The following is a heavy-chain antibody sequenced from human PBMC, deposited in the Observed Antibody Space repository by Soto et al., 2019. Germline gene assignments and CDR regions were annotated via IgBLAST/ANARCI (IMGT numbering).Heavy chain of an antibody. D-gene: IGHD2-2*01. J-gene: IGHJ5*02. CDR2: IKSKTDGGTT. CDR3: TTDYVVVVPAASIIVATPPGVNWFDP. V-gene: IGHV3-15*01. Sequence: EVQLVESGGGLVKPGGSLRLSCAASGFTFSNAWMSWVRQAPGKGLEWVGRIKSKTDGGTTDYAAPVKGRFTISRDDSKNTLYLQMNSLKTEDTAVYYCTTDYVVVVPAASIIVATPPGVNWFDPWGQGTLVTVSS. CDR1: GFTFSNAW.